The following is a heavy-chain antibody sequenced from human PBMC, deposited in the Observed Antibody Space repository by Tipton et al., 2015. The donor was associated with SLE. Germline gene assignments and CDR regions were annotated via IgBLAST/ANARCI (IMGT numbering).Heavy chain of an antibody. V-gene: IGHV3-7*01. Sequence: SLRLSCAASGFAFSTYWMHWVRQSPRKGLEWVANMNQDGSERYYVDSVKGRFTISRANSKNTLYLQMSSLRTEDTAVYYCVKEVWGTTDAFDMWGQGTMVAVSS. D-gene: IGHD1-7*01. J-gene: IGHJ3*02. CDR2: MNQDGSER. CDR3: VKEVWGTTDAFDM. CDR1: GFAFSTYW.